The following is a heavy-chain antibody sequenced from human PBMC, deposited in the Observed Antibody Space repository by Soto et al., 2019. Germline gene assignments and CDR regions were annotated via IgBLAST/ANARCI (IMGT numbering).Heavy chain of an antibody. D-gene: IGHD6-13*01. Sequence: SETLSLTCTVSGASINDYYWSWIRQTPGKGLEWVGFMYYSETTKYNPSLKGRVNMSLDTSKNQVSLHLKSVTAADTAVYYCARANSSTWYKLEYKWFDPWGQGTLVTVSS. J-gene: IGHJ5*02. V-gene: IGHV4-59*01. CDR2: MYYSETT. CDR3: ARANSSTWYKLEYKWFDP. CDR1: GASINDYY.